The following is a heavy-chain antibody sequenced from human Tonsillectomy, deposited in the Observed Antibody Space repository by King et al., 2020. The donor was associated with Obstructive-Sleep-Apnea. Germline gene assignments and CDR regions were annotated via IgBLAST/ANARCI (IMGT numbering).Heavy chain of an antibody. J-gene: IGHJ4*02. CDR3: AKDFSSGWYGPIDY. CDR1: GFTFDDYA. D-gene: IGHD6-19*01. Sequence: VQLVESGGGLVQPGRSLRLSCAASGFTFDDYAMHWVRQAPGKGLKWVSGISWNSGRIGYADSVKGRFTVSRDNAKNFLYLHMNSLRVEDSAFYYCAKDFSSGWYGPIDYWGQGTLVTVSS. V-gene: IGHV3-9*01. CDR2: ISWNSGRI.